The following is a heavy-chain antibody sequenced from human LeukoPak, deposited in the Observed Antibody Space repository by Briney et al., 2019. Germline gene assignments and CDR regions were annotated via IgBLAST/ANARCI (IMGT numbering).Heavy chain of an antibody. J-gene: IGHJ4*02. Sequence: SETLSLTCSLSVGSISNYYWNWLRQPAGKGLEWIGRIYASGSTNYNPSLKSRVTISMDKSKNQFSLNLKSVTAADTVFYYCARDFYGDDGHHPFDYWGQGIQVTVSS. CDR2: IYASGST. D-gene: IGHD2/OR15-2a*01. CDR3: ARDFYGDDGHHPFDY. V-gene: IGHV4-4*07. CDR1: VGSISNYY.